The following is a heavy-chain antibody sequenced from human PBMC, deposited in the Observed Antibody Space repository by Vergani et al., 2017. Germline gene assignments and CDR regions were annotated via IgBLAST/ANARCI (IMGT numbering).Heavy chain of an antibody. D-gene: IGHD3-22*01. V-gene: IGHV3-9*01. CDR3: AKGHIDSGGYYYHDY. CDR1: GFTFDDYA. J-gene: IGHJ4*02. Sequence: EVQLVESGGGLVQPGRSLRLSCAASGFTFDDYAMHWVRQAPGKGLEWVSGISWNSGSIGYADSVKGRFTISRDNAKNSLYLQMNSLRAEDTALDYCAKGHIDSGGYYYHDYWGQGTLVTVSS. CDR2: ISWNSGSI.